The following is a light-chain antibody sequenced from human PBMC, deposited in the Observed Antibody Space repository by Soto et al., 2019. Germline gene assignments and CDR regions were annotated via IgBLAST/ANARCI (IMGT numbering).Light chain of an antibody. V-gene: IGKV3-15*01. CDR1: QSLSSN. Sequence: EIVLTQSPATLSLSPGERATLSCRASQSLSSNFLAWYQQKPGQAPRLLIYDSSTRATGIPARFSGSGSGTEFTLTISSLQSEDFAVYFCQQYDNWPITFGQGTRLEI. J-gene: IGKJ5*01. CDR2: DSS. CDR3: QQYDNWPIT.